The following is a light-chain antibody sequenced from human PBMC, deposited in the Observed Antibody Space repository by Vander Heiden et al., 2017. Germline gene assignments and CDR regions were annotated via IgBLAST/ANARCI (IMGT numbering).Light chain of an antibody. Sequence: SSVLTQPPSVSVAPGQTARITCGGNNIGSKSVHWYQQKPGQAPVLVVYDDSDRPSGIPERFSGSNSGNTATLTITRVEAGDEADYYCNAWDSSSDHVVFGGGTKLTVL. CDR2: DDS. CDR1: NIGSKS. CDR3: NAWDSSSDHVV. V-gene: IGLV3-21*02. J-gene: IGLJ2*01.